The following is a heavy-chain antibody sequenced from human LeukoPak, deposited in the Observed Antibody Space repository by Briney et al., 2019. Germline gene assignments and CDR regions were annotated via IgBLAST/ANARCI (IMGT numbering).Heavy chain of an antibody. CDR1: GFTFSSYG. V-gene: IGHV3-30*18. Sequence: PGRSLRLSCAASGFTFSSYGMHWVRQAPGKGLEWVAVISYDGSNKYYADSVKGRFTIPRDNSKNTLYLQMNSLRAEDTAVYYCAKDLGAPRYSSSWAPDYWGQGTLVTVSS. D-gene: IGHD6-13*01. CDR2: ISYDGSNK. J-gene: IGHJ4*02. CDR3: AKDLGAPRYSSSWAPDY.